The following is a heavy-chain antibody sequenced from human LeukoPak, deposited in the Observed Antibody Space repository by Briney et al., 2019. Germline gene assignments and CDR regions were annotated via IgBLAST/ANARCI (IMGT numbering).Heavy chain of an antibody. V-gene: IGHV3-74*01. CDR3: ARIPRIVGATAPFDY. CDR2: INTDGSST. D-gene: IGHD1-26*01. J-gene: IGHJ4*02. CDR1: GFTFSSYW. Sequence: SGGSLRLSCAASGFTFSSYWMHWARQAPGKGLVWVSRINTDGSSTSYADSVKGRFTISRDNAKNTLYLQMNSLRAEDTAVYYCARIPRIVGATAPFDYWGQGTLVTVSS.